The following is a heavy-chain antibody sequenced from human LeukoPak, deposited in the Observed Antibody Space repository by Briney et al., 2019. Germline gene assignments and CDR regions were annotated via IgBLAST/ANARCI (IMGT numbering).Heavy chain of an antibody. Sequence: GGSLRLSCAASGFTFSSYWMHWVRQAPGKGLVWVSRINSDGSSTSYADSVKGRFTISRDNAKNTLYLQMNSLRAEDTAVYYCARNSGSYYLDYWGQGTLVTVSS. CDR2: INSDGSST. V-gene: IGHV3-74*01. D-gene: IGHD1-26*01. J-gene: IGHJ4*02. CDR1: GFTFSSYW. CDR3: ARNSGSYYLDY.